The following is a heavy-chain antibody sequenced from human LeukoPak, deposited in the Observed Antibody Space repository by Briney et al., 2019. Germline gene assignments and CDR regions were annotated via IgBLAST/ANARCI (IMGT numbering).Heavy chain of an antibody. J-gene: IGHJ4*02. Sequence: ASVKVSCKASGFTFTSSAVQWVRQARGQRLEWIGWIVVGSGNTNYAQKFQERVTITRDMSTSTAYMELSSLRSDDTAVYYCAEDRRSSSTRCYPYNFDYGGQGTLVIVSS. CDR1: GFTFTSSA. D-gene: IGHD2-2*01. V-gene: IGHV1-58*01. CDR2: IVVGSGNT. CDR3: AEDRRSSSTRCYPYNFDY.